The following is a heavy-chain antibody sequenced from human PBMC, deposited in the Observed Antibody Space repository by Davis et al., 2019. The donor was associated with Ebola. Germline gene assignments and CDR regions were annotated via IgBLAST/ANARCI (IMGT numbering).Heavy chain of an antibody. J-gene: IGHJ4*02. CDR2: IWYDGSRK. Sequence: GGSLRLSCAASGFNFRSYGMHWVRQAPDKGLEWVAVIWYDGSRKYYGDSVKGRFTISRHNSKNTLYLQMNSLRAEDTAVYYCARVYCSSTSCSPYFDYWGQGTLVTVSS. CDR3: ARVYCSSTSCSPYFDY. D-gene: IGHD2-2*01. V-gene: IGHV3-30*19. CDR1: GFNFRSYG.